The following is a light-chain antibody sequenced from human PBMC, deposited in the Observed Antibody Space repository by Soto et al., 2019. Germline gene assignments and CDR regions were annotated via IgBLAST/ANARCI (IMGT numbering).Light chain of an antibody. Sequence: EIVLTQSPGTLSLSPGERATLSCRASQSVSSSYLAWYQQKPGQAPRLLIYGASSRATGIPDRFSGSGSGTDFTLTISRLEPEDFAVYYCQQSGSSPTFGGGTKV. CDR2: GAS. CDR1: QSVSSSY. V-gene: IGKV3-20*01. J-gene: IGKJ4*01. CDR3: QQSGSSPT.